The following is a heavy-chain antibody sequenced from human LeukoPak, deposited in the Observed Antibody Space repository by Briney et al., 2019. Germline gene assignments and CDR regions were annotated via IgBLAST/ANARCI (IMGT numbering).Heavy chain of an antibody. J-gene: IGHJ5*02. CDR3: AREGHRLKYCSSTSCYGGQFDP. Sequence: GRSLRLSCAASGVTFYDYAMRWGRHAPGKGREWGSGISWNSGSIVYADSVEGRFTISRDNAKNSLYLQMNSLRAEDTALYHCAREGHRLKYCSSTSCYGGQFDPWGQGTLVTVSS. V-gene: IGHV3-9*01. CDR1: GVTFYDYA. D-gene: IGHD2-2*01. CDR2: ISWNSGSI.